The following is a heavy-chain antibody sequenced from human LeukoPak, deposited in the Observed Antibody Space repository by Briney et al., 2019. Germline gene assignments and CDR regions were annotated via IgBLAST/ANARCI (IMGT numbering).Heavy chain of an antibody. CDR1: GGSFSGYY. CDR3: AMYSSKYNWFDP. V-gene: IGHV4-34*01. D-gene: IGHD6-13*01. Sequence: SETLSLTCAVYGGSFSGYYWSWIRQPPGKGLEWIGEINHSGSTNYNPSLKSRVTISVDTSKNQFSLKLSSVTAADTAVYYCAMYSSKYNWFDPWGQGTLVTVSS. J-gene: IGHJ5*02. CDR2: INHSGST.